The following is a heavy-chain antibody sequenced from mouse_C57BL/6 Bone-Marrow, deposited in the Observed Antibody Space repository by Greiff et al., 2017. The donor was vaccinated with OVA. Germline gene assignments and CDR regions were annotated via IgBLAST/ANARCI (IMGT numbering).Heavy chain of an antibody. J-gene: IGHJ2*01. D-gene: IGHD1-1*01. V-gene: IGHV1-82*01. Sequence: VQLQHSGPELVKPVASVKISCKASGYAFSISWMNWVKQRPGKGLEWIGRIYPGDVDTNYNGKFKGKATLTADKSSSTAYMQLSSLTSEDSAVYFCASYYYGSSYEGVDYWGQGTTLTVSS. CDR1: GYAFSISW. CDR2: IYPGDVDT. CDR3: ASYYYGSSYEGVDY.